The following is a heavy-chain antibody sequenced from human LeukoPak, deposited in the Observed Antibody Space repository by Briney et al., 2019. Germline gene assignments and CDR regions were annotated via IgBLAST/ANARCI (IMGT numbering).Heavy chain of an antibody. CDR2: ISSSSSYI. J-gene: IGHJ4*02. CDR3: AKFAHCTTTTCYGVDY. Sequence: PGGSLRLSCAASGFTFSSYSMNWVRQAPGKGLEWVSSISSSSSYIYYADSVKGRFTISRDNAKNSLFLQMNSLRAEDTAIYYCAKFAHCTTTTCYGVDYWGQGTLVTVSS. D-gene: IGHD4/OR15-4a*01. CDR1: GFTFSSYS. V-gene: IGHV3-21*04.